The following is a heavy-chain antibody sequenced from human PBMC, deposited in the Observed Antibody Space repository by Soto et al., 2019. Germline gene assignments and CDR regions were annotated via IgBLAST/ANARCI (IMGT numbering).Heavy chain of an antibody. CDR2: ISSSSSSYT. CDR1: GFTFSDYY. D-gene: IGHD3-22*01. V-gene: IGHV3-11*06. CDR3: ARGDDSSGYYSLFPEAPENYFDY. J-gene: IGHJ4*02. Sequence: PGGSLRLSCAASGFTFSDYYMSWIRQAPGKGLEWVSYISSSSSSYTNYADSVKGRFTISRDNAKNSLYLQMNSLRAEDTAVYYCARGDDSSGYYSLFPEAPENYFDYWGQGTLVTVSS.